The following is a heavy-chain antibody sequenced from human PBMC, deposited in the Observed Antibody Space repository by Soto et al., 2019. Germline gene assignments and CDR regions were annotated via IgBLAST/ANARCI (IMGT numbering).Heavy chain of an antibody. CDR1: GGSISSGGYY. J-gene: IGHJ4*02. Sequence: SETLSLTCTVSGGSISSGGYYWSWIRQHPGKGLEWIGYIYYSGSTYYNPSLKSRVTISVDTSKNQFSLKLSSVTAADTAVYYCARVVINWNGYYFDYWGQGTLVTVPS. V-gene: IGHV4-31*03. CDR2: IYYSGST. CDR3: ARVVINWNGYYFDY. D-gene: IGHD1-20*01.